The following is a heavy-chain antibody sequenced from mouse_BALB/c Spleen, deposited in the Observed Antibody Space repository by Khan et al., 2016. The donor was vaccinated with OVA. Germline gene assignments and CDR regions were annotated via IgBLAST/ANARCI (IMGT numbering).Heavy chain of an antibody. D-gene: IGHD3-2*02. J-gene: IGHJ3*01. CDR3: ARAGYGGFVY. Sequence: QVQLKQSGPELVKPGASVKMSCKASGYSFTDYLISWVKQRSGQGLEWIGEIYPGGDYTYYNEKFKGKATLTSDKSSNTAYIYLNSLTSEDSAVYFCARAGYGGFVYWGQGTLVTVSA. CDR1: GYSFTDYL. CDR2: IYPGGDYT. V-gene: IGHV1-77*01.